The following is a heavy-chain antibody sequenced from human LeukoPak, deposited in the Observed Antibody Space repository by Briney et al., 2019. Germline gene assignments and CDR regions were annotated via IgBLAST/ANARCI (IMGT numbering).Heavy chain of an antibody. CDR2: IYYSGST. D-gene: IGHD6-19*01. CDR1: GGSISSYY. Sequence: SETLSLTCTVSGGSISSYYWSWIRQPPEKGLEWIGYIYYSGSTNYNPSLKSRVTISVDTSKNQFSLKLSSVTAADTAVYYCARLNGSGWYVNYFDYWGQGTLVTVSS. CDR3: ARLNGSGWYVNYFDY. J-gene: IGHJ4*02. V-gene: IGHV4-59*01.